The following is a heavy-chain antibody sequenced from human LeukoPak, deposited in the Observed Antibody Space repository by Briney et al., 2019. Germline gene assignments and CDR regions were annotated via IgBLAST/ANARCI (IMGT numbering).Heavy chain of an antibody. V-gene: IGHV1-8*01. Sequence: GASVKVSCKASGYTFTSYDINWVRQATGQGLEWMGWMNPNSGNTGYAQKFQGRATMTRNTSISTAYMELSSLRSEDTAVYYCARDGIAAPTRFDPWGQGTLVTVSS. J-gene: IGHJ5*02. CDR2: MNPNSGNT. D-gene: IGHD6-13*01. CDR1: GYTFTSYD. CDR3: ARDGIAAPTRFDP.